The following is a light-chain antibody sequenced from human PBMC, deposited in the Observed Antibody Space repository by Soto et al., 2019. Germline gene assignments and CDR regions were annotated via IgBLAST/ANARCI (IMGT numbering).Light chain of an antibody. CDR2: NNN. CDR1: NSNIGSNL. V-gene: IGLV1-44*01. Sequence: QSVLSQPPSASGTPGQRVTISCSGSNSNIGSNLVNWYQQLPGTAPKLVMYNNNQWPSGVPDRFSGSKSGTSASLAISGLQSEDEADYYCAAWDDSLNGLVFGGGTKLTVL. J-gene: IGLJ3*02. CDR3: AAWDDSLNGLV.